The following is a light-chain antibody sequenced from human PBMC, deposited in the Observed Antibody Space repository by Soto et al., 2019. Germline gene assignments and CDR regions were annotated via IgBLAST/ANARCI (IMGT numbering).Light chain of an antibody. Sequence: EIVLTQSPASLSLSPGERATLSCRASQSVNSNLAWYQHKPGQAPRLLIYDASNRATGIPATFSGSGSGTDFTLTVRSLEPEDFAVYYCQHGSDWPPFTFGQGTRLE. CDR1: QSVNSN. CDR2: DAS. V-gene: IGKV3-11*01. CDR3: QHGSDWPPFT. J-gene: IGKJ5*01.